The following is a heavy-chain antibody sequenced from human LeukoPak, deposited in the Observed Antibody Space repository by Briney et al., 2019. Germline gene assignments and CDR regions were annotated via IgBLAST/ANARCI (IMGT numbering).Heavy chain of an antibody. CDR1: GFTFSSYA. CDR2: ISSSSSYI. J-gene: IGHJ4*02. Sequence: GGSLRLSCAASGFTFSSYAMSWVRQAPGKGLEWVSSISSSSSYIYYADSVKGRFTISRDNAKNSLYLQMNSLRAEDTAVYYCAKIGRGAFDYWGQGTLVTVSS. V-gene: IGHV3-21*04. CDR3: AKIGRGAFDY. D-gene: IGHD3-10*01.